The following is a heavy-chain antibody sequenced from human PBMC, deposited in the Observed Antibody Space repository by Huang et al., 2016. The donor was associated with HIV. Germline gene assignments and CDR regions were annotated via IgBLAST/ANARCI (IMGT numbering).Heavy chain of an antibody. CDR2: IYWNDEK. CDR1: EFSLSIRGMG. J-gene: IGHJ4*02. Sequence: QITLKESGPPLVKPTQTLTLTCIFTEFSLSIRGMGVGWIRQPPGKALEWLALIYWNDEKRYIPSLENRLTITKYTSKDQVVLTVTNGDPVDTATYFCVRIVGGYDSSGFLDYFDYWGQGTLVTVSS. CDR3: VRIVGGYDSSGFLDYFDY. V-gene: IGHV2-5*01. D-gene: IGHD3-22*01.